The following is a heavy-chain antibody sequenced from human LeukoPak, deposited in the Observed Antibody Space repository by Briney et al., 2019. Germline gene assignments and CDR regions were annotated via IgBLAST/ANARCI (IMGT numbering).Heavy chain of an antibody. Sequence: QTGGSLRLSCAASGFTFSSYAMHWVHQAPGKGLEWVAVISYDGSNKYYADSVKGRFTISRDNSKNTLYLQMNSLRAEDTAVYYCAKAQDYDFWSGYYRGRTDYWGQGTLVTVSS. CDR1: GFTFSSYA. CDR3: AKAQDYDFWSGYYRGRTDY. D-gene: IGHD3-3*01. V-gene: IGHV3-30-3*01. CDR2: ISYDGSNK. J-gene: IGHJ4*02.